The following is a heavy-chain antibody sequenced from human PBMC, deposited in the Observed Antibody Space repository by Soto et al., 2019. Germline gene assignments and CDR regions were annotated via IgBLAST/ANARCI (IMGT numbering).Heavy chain of an antibody. CDR3: ARESPPADY. V-gene: IGHV1-69*04. CDR1: GGTFSSYT. CDR2: IIPILGIA. Sequence: ASVKVSCKASGGTFSSYTISWVRQAPGQGLEWMGRIIPILGIANYAQKLQGRVTMTTDTSTSTAYMELRSLRSDDTAVYYCARESPPADYWGQGTLVTVSS. J-gene: IGHJ4*02.